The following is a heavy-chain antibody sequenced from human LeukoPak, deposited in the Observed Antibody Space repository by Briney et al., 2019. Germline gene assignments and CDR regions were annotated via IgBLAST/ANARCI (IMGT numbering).Heavy chain of an antibody. CDR3: ARGDVTGLGEYYYMDV. CDR1: GYTFTGYH. Sequence: ASVKVSCKASGYTFTGYHIHWVRQAPGQGLEWMGWINPNVGGPKYALKFQGRVTMTRDMSISTAYMDLSRLTPDDTAVYYCARGDVTGLGEYYYMDVWGKGTTVTISS. D-gene: IGHD2-21*02. J-gene: IGHJ6*03. V-gene: IGHV1-2*02. CDR2: INPNVGGP.